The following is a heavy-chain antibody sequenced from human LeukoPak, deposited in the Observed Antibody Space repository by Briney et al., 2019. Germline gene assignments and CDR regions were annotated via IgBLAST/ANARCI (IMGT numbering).Heavy chain of an antibody. CDR2: VGISSGNT. D-gene: IGHD2-2*01. V-gene: IGHV3-48*01. CDR1: GFTFSDYS. Sequence: GSLRLSCAASGFTFSDYSMNWVRQAPGKGLEWISYVGISSGNTKYADSVKGRFTISGDKAKNSLYPQMNSLRVEDTAVYYCARDTKYAFDNWGQGTLVTVSS. CDR3: ARDTKYAFDN. J-gene: IGHJ4*02.